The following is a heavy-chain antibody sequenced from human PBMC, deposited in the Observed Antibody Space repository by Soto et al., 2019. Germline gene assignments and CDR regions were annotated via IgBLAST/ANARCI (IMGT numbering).Heavy chain of an antibody. D-gene: IGHD2-21*02. CDR2: INHSGGST. J-gene: IGHJ4*02. CDR3: ARCYCGGDCYSGIGLLDY. Sequence: APVKVSCKASGYSFSSYYMQWVRQAPGQGMEWMGIINHSGGSTSYAQKFQGRVTMTRDTSTSTVYMELSSLRSEDTAVYYCARCYCGGDCYSGIGLLDYWGQGTLVTVSS. V-gene: IGHV1-46*01. CDR1: GYSFSSYY.